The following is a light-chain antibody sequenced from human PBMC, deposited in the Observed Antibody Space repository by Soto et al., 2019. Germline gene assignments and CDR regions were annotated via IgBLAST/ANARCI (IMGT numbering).Light chain of an antibody. CDR3: SSFTSSITYV. CDR2: DVT. CDR1: SSDVGGYNS. V-gene: IGLV2-14*01. J-gene: IGLJ1*01. Sequence: ARTQPSSLSVSPGQSITISFTGTSSDVGGYNSVSWYRQDPGKAPKLMIYDVTNRPSGVSNRFSGSKSGNTASLTISGLQAEDEADYYCSSFTSSITYVFGTGTKVTVL.